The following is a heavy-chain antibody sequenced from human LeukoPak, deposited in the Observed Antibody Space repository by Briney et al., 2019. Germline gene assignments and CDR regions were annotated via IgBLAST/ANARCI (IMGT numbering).Heavy chain of an antibody. CDR1: GFAFSPYS. D-gene: IGHD3-3*01. J-gene: IGHJ4*02. CDR3: ARVPDDPWSGYFFDC. Sequence: GGSLRLSCAASGFAFSPYSMNWVRQAPGKGLAWISYITGSSDTIHYADSVKGRFTISRDNAKNSLFLQMNSLRAEDTAVYFCARVPDDPWSGYFFDCWGQGTLVTVSS. V-gene: IGHV3-48*01. CDR2: ITGSSDTI.